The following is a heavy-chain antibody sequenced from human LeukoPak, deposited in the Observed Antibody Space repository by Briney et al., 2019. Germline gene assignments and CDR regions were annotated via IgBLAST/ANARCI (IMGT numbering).Heavy chain of an antibody. Sequence: GGSLRLSCVASGFTFSSYWMSWVRQAPGKRLEWVANIKQDESEKYYVDSVRGRFTISRDNAKNSLYLQMNSLRAEDTAVYYCARDQHDLFDAFDTWGQGTMVTVSS. CDR2: IKQDESEK. CDR1: GFTFSSYW. CDR3: ARDQHDLFDAFDT. D-gene: IGHD3/OR15-3a*01. V-gene: IGHV3-7*01. J-gene: IGHJ3*02.